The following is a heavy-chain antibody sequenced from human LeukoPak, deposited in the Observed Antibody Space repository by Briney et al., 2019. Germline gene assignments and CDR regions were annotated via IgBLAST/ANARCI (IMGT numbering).Heavy chain of an antibody. V-gene: IGHV3-30*18. CDR1: GFTFSSYG. CDR2: ISYDGSNK. J-gene: IGHJ4*02. Sequence: HPGGSLRLSCAASGFTFSSYGMHWVRQAPGKGLEWVAVISYDGSNKYYADSVKGRFTISRDNSKNTLYLQMNSLRAEDTAVYYCAKDRAVAGTTSLDYWGQGTLVTVSS. D-gene: IGHD6-19*01. CDR3: AKDRAVAGTTSLDY.